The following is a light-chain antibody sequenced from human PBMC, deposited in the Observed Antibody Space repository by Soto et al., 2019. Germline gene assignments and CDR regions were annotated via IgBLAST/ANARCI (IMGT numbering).Light chain of an antibody. CDR2: DAS. CDR3: QQYNNWPQT. J-gene: IGKJ1*01. Sequence: ETMMTQSPDTLSVSLGGRATLSCRASQSLRSSLAWYQQKPGQAPRLLICDASTRATGIPARFSGSGSGTDFTLTISGLQSEDFAVYYCQQYNNWPQTFGQGTKVDIK. CDR1: QSLRSS. V-gene: IGKV3-15*01.